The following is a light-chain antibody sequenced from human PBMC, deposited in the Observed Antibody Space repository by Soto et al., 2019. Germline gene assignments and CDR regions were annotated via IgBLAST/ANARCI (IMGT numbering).Light chain of an antibody. V-gene: IGKV3-20*01. CDR3: QQYGSSPYT. CDR1: QSVSSSY. Sequence: EIVLTQSPGTLSLSPGERATLSCRASQSVSSSYFAWYQQKPGQAPRLLIYGASSRATDIPDRFSGSGSGTDFTLTISRLEPEDFAVYYCQQYGSSPYTFGQGTKLEI. CDR2: GAS. J-gene: IGKJ2*01.